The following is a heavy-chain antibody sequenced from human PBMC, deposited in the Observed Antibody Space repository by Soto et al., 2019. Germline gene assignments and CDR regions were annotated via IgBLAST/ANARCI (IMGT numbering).Heavy chain of an antibody. Sequence: ASVKVSCKASGYTFTSYGISWVRQAPGQGLEWMGWISAYNGNTNYAQKLQGRVTMTTDTSTSTAYMELRSLRSDDTAVYYCARGLLRVKYYGSGSYHWFDPWGQGTRVTVSS. V-gene: IGHV1-18*01. CDR3: ARGLLRVKYYGSGSYHWFDP. D-gene: IGHD3-10*01. CDR2: ISAYNGNT. J-gene: IGHJ5*02. CDR1: GYTFTSYG.